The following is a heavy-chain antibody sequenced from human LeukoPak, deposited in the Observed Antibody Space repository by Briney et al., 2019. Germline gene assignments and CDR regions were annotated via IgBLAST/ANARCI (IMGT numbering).Heavy chain of an antibody. CDR2: MNPNSGNT. J-gene: IGHJ5*02. V-gene: IGHV1-8*01. D-gene: IGHD2-21*02. CDR1: VYTFTSYD. Sequence: ASVKVSCKASVYTFTSYDINWVRQATGQGLEWMGWMNPNSGNTGYAQKFQGRVTMTRNTSISTAYMELSSLRSEDTAVYYCARVKVVTAIFSFDPWGQGTLVTVSS. CDR3: ARVKVVTAIFSFDP.